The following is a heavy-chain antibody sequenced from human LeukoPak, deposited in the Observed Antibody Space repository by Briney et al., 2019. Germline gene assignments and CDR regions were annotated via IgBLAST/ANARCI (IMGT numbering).Heavy chain of an antibody. Sequence: GGSLRLSCAASGFTFDDYAMHWVRQGPGKGLEWVSGISWNSGSIGYADSVKGRFTISRDNAKNSLYLQMNSLRAEDTAVYYCARDYYSASGYYIYYFDYWGQGTLVTVSS. J-gene: IGHJ4*02. D-gene: IGHD3-22*01. CDR3: ARDYYSASGYYIYYFDY. CDR2: ISWNSGSI. CDR1: GFTFDDYA. V-gene: IGHV3-9*01.